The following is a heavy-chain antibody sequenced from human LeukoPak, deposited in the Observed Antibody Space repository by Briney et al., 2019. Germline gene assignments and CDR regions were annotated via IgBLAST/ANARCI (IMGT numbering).Heavy chain of an antibody. CDR3: ARFTIFGVVTHYYYYGMDV. Sequence: SVKVSCKASGYTFTGYYMHWVRQAPGQGLEWMGGIIPIFGTADYAQKFQGRVTITADESTSTAYMELSSLRSEDTAVYYCARFTIFGVVTHYYYYGMDVWGQGTTVTVSS. D-gene: IGHD3-3*01. V-gene: IGHV1-69*13. J-gene: IGHJ6*02. CDR1: GYTFTGYY. CDR2: IIPIFGTA.